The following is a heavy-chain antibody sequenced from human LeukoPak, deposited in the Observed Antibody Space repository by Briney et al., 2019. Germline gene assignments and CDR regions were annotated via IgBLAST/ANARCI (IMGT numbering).Heavy chain of an antibody. CDR1: GYTFTSYG. D-gene: IGHD2-2*01. CDR2: ISAYNGNT. V-gene: IGHV1-18*01. CDR3: ARSTPYIVVVPAAPTFDY. Sequence: ASVKVSCKASGYTFTSYGISWVRQAPGQGLEWMGWISAYNGNTNYAQKLQGRVTMTTDTSTSTAYMELRSLRSDDTAVYYCARSTPYIVVVPAAPTFDYWGQGTLSPSPQ. J-gene: IGHJ4*02.